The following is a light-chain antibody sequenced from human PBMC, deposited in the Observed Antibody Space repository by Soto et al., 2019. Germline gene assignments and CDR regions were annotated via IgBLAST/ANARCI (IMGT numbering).Light chain of an antibody. CDR1: SSDIGSYDY. CDR3: SSYAGSNNYV. CDR2: EVT. J-gene: IGLJ1*01. V-gene: IGLV2-8*01. Sequence: QSALTQPPSASGSPGQSVTISCTGTSSDIGSYDYVSWYQQHPGKAPKLMIYEVTKRPSGVPDRFSGSRSGNTASLTVSGLQGEDEADYYCSSYAGSNNYVFGTGTKGTVL.